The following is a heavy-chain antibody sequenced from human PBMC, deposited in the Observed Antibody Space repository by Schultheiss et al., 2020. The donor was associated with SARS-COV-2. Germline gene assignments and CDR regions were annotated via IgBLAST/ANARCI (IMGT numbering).Heavy chain of an antibody. CDR1: GFTFSSYA. V-gene: IGHV3-30*14. D-gene: IGHD2-15*01. CDR3: AKVGGGCSGGSCYDRLSYHYYYYYGMDV. J-gene: IGHJ6*02. Sequence: GGSLRLSCAASGFTFSSYAMHWVRQAPGKGLEWVAVISYDGSNKYYADSVKGRFTISRDNSKNTLYLQMNSLRAEDTAVYYCAKVGGGCSGGSCYDRLSYHYYYYYGMDVWGQGTTVTVSS. CDR2: ISYDGSNK.